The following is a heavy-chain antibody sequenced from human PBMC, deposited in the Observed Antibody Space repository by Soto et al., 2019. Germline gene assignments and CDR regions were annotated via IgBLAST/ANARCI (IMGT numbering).Heavy chain of an antibody. CDR3: LTQGFGPLHGLVDV. CDR1: GGSFSSISNHY. D-gene: IGHD3-10*01. V-gene: IGHV4-61*05. J-gene: IGHJ6*02. CDR2: ISYSGST. Sequence: SETPSPPSTFFGGSFSSISNHYFHWIRKPPGKGLEWIGYISYSGSTSYNPSLKSRLIISVDTSQNQVSLKLASVTAADTAVYYCLTQGFGPLHGLVDVWGQGTTVTVSS.